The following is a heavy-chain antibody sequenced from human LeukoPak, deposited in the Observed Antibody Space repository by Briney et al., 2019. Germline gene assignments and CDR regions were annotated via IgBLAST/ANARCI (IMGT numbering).Heavy chain of an antibody. CDR3: ATSSNYGDYEAFDY. V-gene: IGHV1-24*01. D-gene: IGHD4-17*01. CDR1: GYTLTELS. CDR2: FDPEDGET. J-gene: IGHJ4*02. Sequence: GASVKVSCKVSGYTLTELSMHWVRQAPGKGLEWMGGFDPEDGETIYAQKFQGRVTMTEDTSTDTAYMGLRSLRSEDTAVYYCATSSNYGDYEAFDYWGQGTLVTVSS.